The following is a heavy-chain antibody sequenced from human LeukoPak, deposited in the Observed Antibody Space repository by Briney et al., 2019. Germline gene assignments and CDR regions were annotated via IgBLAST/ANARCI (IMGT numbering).Heavy chain of an antibody. CDR3: ARVKSYYYDTSDKDAFDI. D-gene: IGHD3-22*01. Sequence: ASVKVSCKASGYTFTSHFMHWVRQAPGQGLEWMGIINPRGGSTNYTQKFQGRVTMTTDTSTSTVYMELSSLRSEDTAVYYCARVKSYYYDTSDKDAFDIWGQGTMVTVSS. V-gene: IGHV1-46*01. CDR2: INPRGGST. CDR1: GYTFTSHF. J-gene: IGHJ3*02.